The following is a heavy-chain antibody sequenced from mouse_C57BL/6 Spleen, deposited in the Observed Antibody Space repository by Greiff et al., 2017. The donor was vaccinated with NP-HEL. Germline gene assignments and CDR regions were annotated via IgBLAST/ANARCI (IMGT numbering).Heavy chain of an antibody. CDR2: IYPGDGDT. CDR1: GYAFSSSW. D-gene: IGHD2-5*01. Sequence: VKLQESGPELVKPGASVKISCKASGYAFSSSWMNWVKQRPGKGLEWIGRIYPGDGDTNYNGKFKGKATLTADKSSSTAYMPLSSLTSEDSAVYFCASSYYSNSLFAYWGQGTLVTVSA. J-gene: IGHJ3*01. CDR3: ASSYYSNSLFAY. V-gene: IGHV1-82*01.